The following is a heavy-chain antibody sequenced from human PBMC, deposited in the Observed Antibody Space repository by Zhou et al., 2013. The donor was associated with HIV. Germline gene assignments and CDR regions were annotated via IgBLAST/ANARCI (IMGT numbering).Heavy chain of an antibody. D-gene: IGHD3-10*01. V-gene: IGHV1-8*02. J-gene: IGHJ6*02. CDR2: INPNSGKG. CDR1: GYSFSGYY. CDR3: GRRGSWGDRTTIIRGGVDV. Sequence: VQSGAELKKPGASVIVSCQASGYSFSGYYMFWIRQAPGQGLEWMGWINPNSGKGYYAQRFQGRVTMSRNISTTTAHMELSSLTSEDTAVYYCGRRGSWGDRTTIIRGGVDVWGQGTTVSVSS.